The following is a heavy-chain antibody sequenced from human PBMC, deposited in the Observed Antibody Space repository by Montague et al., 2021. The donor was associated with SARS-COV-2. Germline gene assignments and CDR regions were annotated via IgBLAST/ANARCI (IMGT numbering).Heavy chain of an antibody. CDR1: GFTFSSYA. CDR2: INSDGSST. J-gene: IGHJ4*02. Sequence: SLRLSCAASGFTFSSYAMHWVRQAPGKGLVWVSRINSDGSSTTYADSVKGRFTISRDNAKNTVYLQMNSLGAEDSAVYYCASDSRYSGYEADYWGQGTLVTVSS. V-gene: IGHV3-74*01. CDR3: ASDSRYSGYEADY. D-gene: IGHD5-12*01.